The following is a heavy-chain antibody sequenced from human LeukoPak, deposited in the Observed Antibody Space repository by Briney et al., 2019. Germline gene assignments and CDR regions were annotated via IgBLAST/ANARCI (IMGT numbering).Heavy chain of an antibody. V-gene: IGHV3-23*01. Sequence: GGSLRLSCAASGFTFSSYAMSWVRQAPGKGLEWVSAISGSGGSTYYADSVKGRFTISRDNSKNSLFLQMNSLRAEDTAVYYCARESAESFDYWGQGTLVTVSS. CDR1: GFTFSSYA. CDR2: ISGSGGST. CDR3: ARESAESFDY. D-gene: IGHD6-25*01. J-gene: IGHJ4*02.